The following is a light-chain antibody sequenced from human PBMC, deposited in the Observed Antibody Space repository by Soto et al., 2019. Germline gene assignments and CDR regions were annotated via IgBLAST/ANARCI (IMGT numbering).Light chain of an antibody. CDR2: EVT. V-gene: IGLV2-14*01. CDR3: SSFTTTNTWV. CDR1: SSDVGSGNF. Sequence: QSALTQPASVSGSPGKSMTISCTGTSSDVGSGNFVSWFQQHPGKAPKLMIYEVTNRPSGVSYRFSGSKSGNTASLTISGLQAEDEADYYCSSFTTTNTWVFGGGTKVTVL. J-gene: IGLJ3*02.